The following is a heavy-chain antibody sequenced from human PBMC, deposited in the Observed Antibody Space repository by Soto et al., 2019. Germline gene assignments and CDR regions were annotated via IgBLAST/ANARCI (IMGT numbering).Heavy chain of an antibody. D-gene: IGHD3-9*01. Sequence: EVQLLESGGGLVQPGGSLRLSCAASGFTFSSYAMSWVRQAPGKGLEWVSAISGSGGSTYYADSVKGRFTISRDNSKNTLYLQMNSLRAEDTGVYYCAKGTAYFSALSRFDYWGQGTLVTVSS. CDR1: GFTFSSYA. CDR2: ISGSGGST. CDR3: AKGTAYFSALSRFDY. V-gene: IGHV3-23*01. J-gene: IGHJ4*02.